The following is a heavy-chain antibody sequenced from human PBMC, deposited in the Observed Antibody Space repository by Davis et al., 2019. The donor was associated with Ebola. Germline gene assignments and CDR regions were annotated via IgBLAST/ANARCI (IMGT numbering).Heavy chain of an antibody. CDR3: ARGKAYYDFWSGYYRGPYYYGMDV. CDR1: GGSFSGYY. CDR2: INHSGST. Sequence: GSLRLSCAVYGGSFSGYYWSWIRQPPGKGLEWIGEINHSGSTNYNPSLKSRVTISVDTSKNQFSLKLSSVTAADTAVYYCARGKAYYDFWSGYYRGPYYYGMDVWGQGTTVTVSS. J-gene: IGHJ6*02. D-gene: IGHD3-3*01. V-gene: IGHV4-34*01.